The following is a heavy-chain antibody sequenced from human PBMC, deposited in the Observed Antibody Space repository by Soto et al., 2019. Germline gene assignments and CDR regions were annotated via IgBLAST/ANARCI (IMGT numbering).Heavy chain of an antibody. D-gene: IGHD5-18*01. CDR2: ITWNSAST. V-gene: IGHV3-9*01. CDR1: GFSFDDYS. Sequence: EVQLVESGGGLVQPGGSLRLSCAASGFSFDDYSMHWVRKAPGKGLEWVSGITWNSASTVYADSVKGRFTISRDNAKNALYLQMNGLRAEDTALYYCAKDMGLQLCRQFDLWGQGTRVTVSS. J-gene: IGHJ5*02. CDR3: AKDMGLQLCRQFDL.